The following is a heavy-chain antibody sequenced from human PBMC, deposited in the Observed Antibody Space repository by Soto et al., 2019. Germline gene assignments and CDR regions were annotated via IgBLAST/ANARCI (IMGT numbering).Heavy chain of an antibody. CDR2: ISYDGSNK. V-gene: IGHV3-30*18. Sequence: VQLVESGGGVVQPGRSLRLSCAASGFTFSSYGMHWVRQAPGKGLEWVAVISYDGSNKYYADSVKGRFTISRDNSKNTLYLQMNSLRAEDTAVYYCAKDLGYYYDSSGSDYWGQGTLVTVSS. CDR1: GFTFSSYG. J-gene: IGHJ4*02. CDR3: AKDLGYYYDSSGSDY. D-gene: IGHD3-22*01.